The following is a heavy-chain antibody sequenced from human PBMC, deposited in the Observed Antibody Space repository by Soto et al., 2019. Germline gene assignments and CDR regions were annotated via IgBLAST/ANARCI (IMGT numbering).Heavy chain of an antibody. Sequence: SETLSLTCTVSGGSISSSSYYWGWIRQPPGKGLEWIGGIYYSGSTYYNPSLKSRVTISVDTSKNQFSLKLSSVTAADTAVYYCARGRGIAVAVFLDYWGQGTLVTVSS. V-gene: IGHV4-39*07. CDR3: ARGRGIAVAVFLDY. CDR1: GGSISSSSYY. D-gene: IGHD6-19*01. J-gene: IGHJ4*02. CDR2: IYYSGST.